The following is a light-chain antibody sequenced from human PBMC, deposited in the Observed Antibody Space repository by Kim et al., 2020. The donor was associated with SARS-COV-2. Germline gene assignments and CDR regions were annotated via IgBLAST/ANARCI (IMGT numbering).Light chain of an antibody. J-gene: IGLJ3*02. CDR1: GSNVGGYNY. Sequence: QSALTQPASVSGSPGQSITISCTGTGSNVGGYNYVSWYQQHPGKAPKLMIYDVGTRPSGVSDRFSGSKSGNTASLTISGLQTEDEADYYCSSYTTTTTRVFGGGTQLTVL. CDR3: SSYTTTTTRV. V-gene: IGLV2-14*03. CDR2: DVG.